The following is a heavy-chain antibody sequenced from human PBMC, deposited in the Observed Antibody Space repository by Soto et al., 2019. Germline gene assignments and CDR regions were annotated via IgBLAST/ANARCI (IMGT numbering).Heavy chain of an antibody. V-gene: IGHV3-30*18. Sequence: QVQLVESGGGVVQPGRSLRLSCAASGFTFSSYGMHWVRQAPGKGLEWVAVISYDGSNKYYADSVKGRFTISRDNSKNTVYLQMNSLRAEDTAVYYCAKDPHSLWFGELSPYGMDVWGQGTTVTVSS. J-gene: IGHJ6*02. CDR1: GFTFSSYG. D-gene: IGHD3-10*01. CDR2: ISYDGSNK. CDR3: AKDPHSLWFGELSPYGMDV.